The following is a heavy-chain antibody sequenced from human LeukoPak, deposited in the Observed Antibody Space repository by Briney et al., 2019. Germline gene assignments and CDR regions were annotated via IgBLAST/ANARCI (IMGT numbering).Heavy chain of an antibody. V-gene: IGHV3-23*01. Sequence: GGSLRLSCAASGFTFSSYSMNWVRQAPGKGLEWVSAISGSGGSTYYADSVKGRFTISRDNSKNTLYLQMNSLRAEDTAVYYCAKVLTIFETLDAFDIWGQGTMVTVSS. CDR1: GFTFSSYS. D-gene: IGHD3-3*01. CDR2: ISGSGGST. CDR3: AKVLTIFETLDAFDI. J-gene: IGHJ3*02.